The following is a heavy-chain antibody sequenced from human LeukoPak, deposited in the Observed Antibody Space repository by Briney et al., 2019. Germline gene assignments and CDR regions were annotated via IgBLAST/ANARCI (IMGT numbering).Heavy chain of an antibody. V-gene: IGHV4-30-2*01. CDR1: GGSISSGGYS. J-gene: IGHJ4*02. CDR2: IYHSGST. CDR3: ARARAYGDYWDY. Sequence: SQTLSLTCAVSGGSISSGGYSWSWIRQPPGKGLEWIGYIYHSGSTYYNPSLKSRVTISVDTSKNQFSLKLSSVTAADTAVYYCARARAYGDYWDYWGQGTLVTVSS. D-gene: IGHD4-17*01.